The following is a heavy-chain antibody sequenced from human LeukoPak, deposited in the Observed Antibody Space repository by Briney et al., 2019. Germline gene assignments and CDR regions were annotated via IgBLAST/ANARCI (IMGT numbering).Heavy chain of an antibody. CDR3: ARHKEYMNWFDP. CDR1: GGSISSSGYY. J-gene: IGHJ5*02. V-gene: IGHV4-39*01. CDR2: IYYIGNT. D-gene: IGHD6-6*01. Sequence: SETLSLTCTVSGGSISSSGYYWGWIRQPSGKGLEWIGIIYYIGNTYYNPSLKSRVTISLDTSKSQFSLKLSSVTAADTAVYYCARHKEYMNWFDPWGQGTLVTVSS.